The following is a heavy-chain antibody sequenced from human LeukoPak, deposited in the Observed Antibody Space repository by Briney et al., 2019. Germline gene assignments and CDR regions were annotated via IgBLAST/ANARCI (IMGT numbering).Heavy chain of an antibody. Sequence: SETLSLTCTVSGGSISSYYWSWLRQPAGKGLEWIGRIYTSGSTNYNPSLKSRVTMSVDTSENQFSLKLSSVTAADTAVYYCARDRHLGYCSSTRCYPFRYFDLWGRGTLVTVSS. V-gene: IGHV4-4*07. CDR1: GGSISSYY. D-gene: IGHD2-2*01. CDR3: ARDRHLGYCSSTRCYPFRYFDL. J-gene: IGHJ2*01. CDR2: IYTSGST.